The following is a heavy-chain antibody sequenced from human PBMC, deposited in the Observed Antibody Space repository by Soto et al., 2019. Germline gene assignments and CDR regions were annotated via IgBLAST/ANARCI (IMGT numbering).Heavy chain of an antibody. CDR2: MNSYSGKT. J-gene: IGHJ4*02. D-gene: IGHD4-17*01. CDR3: VRDRLTVTGTKCFDY. V-gene: IGHV1-18*01. Sequence: QVQLVQSGAEVKKPGASVKVSCKASGYTYTTFGISWVRQAPGQGLEWLGWMNSYSGKTDYAQKFQGRVTMTTDPSTSTAYMDLRSLNSDDTAVYDCVRDRLTVTGTKCFDYWGQGTLVTVSS. CDR1: GYTYTTFG.